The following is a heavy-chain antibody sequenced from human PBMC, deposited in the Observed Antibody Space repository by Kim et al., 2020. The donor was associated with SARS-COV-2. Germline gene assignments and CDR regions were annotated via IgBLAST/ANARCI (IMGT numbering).Heavy chain of an antibody. CDR2: INHSGST. V-gene: IGHV4-34*01. Sequence: SETLSLTCAVYGGSFSGYYWSWIRQPPGKGLEWIGEINHSGSTNYNPSLKSRVTISVDTSKNQFSLKLSSVTAADTAVYYCASIGYCSSTSCHSTTNNTFDYWGQGTLVTVSS. J-gene: IGHJ4*02. D-gene: IGHD2-2*02. CDR3: ASIGYCSSTSCHSTTNNTFDY. CDR1: GGSFSGYY.